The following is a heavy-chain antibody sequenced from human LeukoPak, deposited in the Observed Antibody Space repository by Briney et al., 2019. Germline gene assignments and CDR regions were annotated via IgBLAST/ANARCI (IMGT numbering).Heavy chain of an antibody. V-gene: IGHV1-18*01. J-gene: IGHJ4*02. CDR1: GYTLTNYN. CDR3: AREFGHCYGDNCFYFLGT. D-gene: IGHD4-23*01. Sequence: ASVKVSCKASGYTLTNYNISWVRQAPGQGLEWMGWINTYKGDTLYAQKLQGRVTMTADTSTNTAYMELRSLRFDDTAVYYCAREFGHCYGDNCFYFLGTWGQGFRVTVSS. CDR2: INTYKGDT.